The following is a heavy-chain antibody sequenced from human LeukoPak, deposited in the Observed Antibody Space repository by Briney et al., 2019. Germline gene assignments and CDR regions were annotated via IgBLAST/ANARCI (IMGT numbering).Heavy chain of an antibody. V-gene: IGHV3-21*01. Sequence: PGGSLRLSCAASGFTFSSYSMNWVRQAPGKGLEWVSSISSSSSYIYYADSVKGRFTISRDNAKNSLYLQMNSLRAEDTAVYYCARVGSSGRYYFDYWGQGTLVTVSS. CDR2: ISSSSSYI. D-gene: IGHD6-19*01. J-gene: IGHJ4*02. CDR3: ARVGSSGRYYFDY. CDR1: GFTFSSYS.